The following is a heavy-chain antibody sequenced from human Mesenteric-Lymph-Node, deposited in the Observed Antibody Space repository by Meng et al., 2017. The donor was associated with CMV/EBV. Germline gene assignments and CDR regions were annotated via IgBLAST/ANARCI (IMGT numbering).Heavy chain of an antibody. J-gene: IGHJ4*02. CDR1: GFTFSSYA. D-gene: IGHD2-21*01. CDR2: MYSGDITT. V-gene: IGHV3-23*03. Sequence: SGFTFSSYAMSWVRQTPGKGLEWVASMYSGDITTFYADSVKGRFTIFRDNSKNTLYLQMNSLRAEDTAIYYCANLKSWGNCGVDCVDDWGLGTLVTVSS. CDR3: ANLKSWGNCGVDCVDD.